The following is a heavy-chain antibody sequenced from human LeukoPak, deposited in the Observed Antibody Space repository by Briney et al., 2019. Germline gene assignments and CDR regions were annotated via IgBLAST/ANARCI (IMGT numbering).Heavy chain of an antibody. CDR2: ISSSGSTI. J-gene: IGHJ3*02. CDR3: ANWNYLAADAFDI. CDR1: GFTFSSYE. D-gene: IGHD1-7*01. Sequence: GGSLRLSCAASGFTFSSYEMNWVRQAPGKGLEWVSYISSSGSTIYYADSVKGRFTISRDNAKNSLYLQMNSLRAEDTAVHYCANWNYLAADAFDIWGQGTMVTVSS. V-gene: IGHV3-48*03.